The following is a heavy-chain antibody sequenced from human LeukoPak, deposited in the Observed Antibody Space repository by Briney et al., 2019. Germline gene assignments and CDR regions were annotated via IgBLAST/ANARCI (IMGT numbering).Heavy chain of an antibody. CDR1: GFTFRSYW. CDR3: ARDYTTYCSSTSCYSGNGMDV. D-gene: IGHD2-2*01. V-gene: IGHV3-21*01. J-gene: IGHJ6*02. Sequence: PGGSLRLSCAVSGFTFRSYWMSWLRQAPGKGLEWVSSISGSSSYIYYADSVKGRFTISRDNVKNSLYLQMNSLRAEDTAVYYCARDYTTYCSSTSCYSGNGMDVWGQGTTVTVSS. CDR2: ISGSSSYI.